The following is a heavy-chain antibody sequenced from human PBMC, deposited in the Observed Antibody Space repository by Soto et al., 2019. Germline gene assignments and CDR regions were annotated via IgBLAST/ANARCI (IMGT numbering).Heavy chain of an antibody. Sequence: WIIKITGKGVEWVKVIWYDGSNKYYGDSVKGRFTISRDNSKNTLYLQLNSLRAEDTAVYYCARAYDYYDSDGYSREGHYYYGMDVWGQGTTVTVPS. V-gene: IGHV3-33*01. CDR3: ARAYDYYDSDGYSREGHYYYGMDV. J-gene: IGHJ6*01. D-gene: IGHD3-22*01. CDR2: IWYDGSNK.